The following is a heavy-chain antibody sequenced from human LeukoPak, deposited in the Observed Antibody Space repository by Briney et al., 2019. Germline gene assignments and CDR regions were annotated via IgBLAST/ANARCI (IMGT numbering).Heavy chain of an antibody. CDR3: AKAVGGSSSWYSFPSFDY. J-gene: IGHJ4*02. CDR2: ISGSGGST. CDR1: GFRFSSYA. Sequence: GGSLRLSCAASGFRFSSYAVSWVRQAPGKGLEWVSAISGSGGSTYYAGSVKGRFTISRDNSKNTLYLQMNSLRAEDTALYYCAKAVGGSSSWYSFPSFDYWGQGTLVTVSS. D-gene: IGHD6-13*01. V-gene: IGHV3-23*01.